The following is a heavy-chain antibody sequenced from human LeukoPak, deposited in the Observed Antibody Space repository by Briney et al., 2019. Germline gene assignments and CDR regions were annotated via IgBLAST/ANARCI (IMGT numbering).Heavy chain of an antibody. CDR2: ISGSGGST. Sequence: QSGGSLRLSCAASGFTFSSYAMSWVRQAPGKGLEWVSAISGSGGSTYYADSVKGRFTISRDNSKNTLYLQMNSLRAEDTAVYYCAKDQVEMAPTYTFRWFDPWGQGTLVTVSS. CDR3: AKDQVEMAPTYTFRWFDP. CDR1: GFTFSSYA. J-gene: IGHJ5*02. V-gene: IGHV3-23*01. D-gene: IGHD5-24*01.